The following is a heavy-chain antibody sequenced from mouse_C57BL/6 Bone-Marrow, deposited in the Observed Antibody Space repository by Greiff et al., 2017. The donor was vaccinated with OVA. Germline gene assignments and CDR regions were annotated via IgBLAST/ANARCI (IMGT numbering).Heavy chain of an antibody. CDR1: GFTFSSYA. D-gene: IGHD2-10*02. V-gene: IGHV5-9-1*02. Sequence: EVKVVESGEGLVKPGGSLKLSCAASGFTFSSYAMSWVRQTPEKRLEWVAYISSGGDYIYYADTVKGRFTISRDNARNTLYLQMSSLKSEDTAMYYCTRGGYGNYHPYYFDYWGQGTTLTVSS. J-gene: IGHJ2*01. CDR3: TRGGYGNYHPYYFDY. CDR2: ISSGGDYI.